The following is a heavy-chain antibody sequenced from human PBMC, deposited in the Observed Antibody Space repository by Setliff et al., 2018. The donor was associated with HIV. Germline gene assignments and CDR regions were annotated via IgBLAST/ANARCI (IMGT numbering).Heavy chain of an antibody. CDR1: GFSFSTYA. CDR3: ARSRAAGFDY. D-gene: IGHD6-13*01. CDR2: ISSRSIYI. J-gene: IGHJ4*02. Sequence: KAGGSLRLSCAASGFSFSTYAMNWVRQAPGKGLEWVSSISSRSIYIHYADSVKGRFTISRDNAKNSLYLQMNSLRAEDTAVYYCARSRAAGFDYWGQGTLVTVS. V-gene: IGHV3-21*06.